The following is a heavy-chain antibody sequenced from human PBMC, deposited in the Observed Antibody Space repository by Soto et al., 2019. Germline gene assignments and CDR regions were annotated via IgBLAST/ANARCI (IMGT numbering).Heavy chain of an antibody. J-gene: IGHJ5*02. CDR1: GFTFSSYS. D-gene: IGHD5-18*01. V-gene: IGHV3-21*01. CDR3: ARDPSTAMAYNWFDP. CDR2: ISSSSSYI. Sequence: GGSLRLSCAASGFTFSSYSMNWVRQAPGKGLEWVSSISSSSSYIYYADSVKGRFTISRDNAKNSLYLQMNSLRAEDTAVYYCARDPSTAMAYNWFDPWGQGTLVTVSS.